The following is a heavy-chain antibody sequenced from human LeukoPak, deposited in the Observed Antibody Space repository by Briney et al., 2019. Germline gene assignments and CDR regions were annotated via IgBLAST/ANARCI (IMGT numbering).Heavy chain of an antibody. Sequence: SETLSLTCTVSGGSISSGDYYWNWIRQPAGKGLEWIGRIYTSGSTNYNPSLKSRVTISVVTSKNQFSLKLSSVTAADTAVYYCARARRERNYYDNSAYSSVIDYWGQGTLVTVSS. D-gene: IGHD3-22*01. CDR3: ARARRERNYYDNSAYSSVIDY. J-gene: IGHJ4*02. CDR2: IYTSGST. V-gene: IGHV4-61*02. CDR1: GGSISSGDYY.